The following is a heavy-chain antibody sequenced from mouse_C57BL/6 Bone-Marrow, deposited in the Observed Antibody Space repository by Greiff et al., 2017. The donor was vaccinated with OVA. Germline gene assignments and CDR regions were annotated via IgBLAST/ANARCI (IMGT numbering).Heavy chain of an antibody. D-gene: IGHD2-2*01. Sequence: VKLMESGPGLVAPSQSLSITCTVSGFSLTSYAISWVRQPPGKGLEWLGVIWTGGGTNYNSALKSRLSISKDNSKSQVFLKMNSLQTDDTARYYCARNRPSTMVTKDYAMDYWGQGTSVTVSS. V-gene: IGHV2-9-1*01. CDR3: ARNRPSTMVTKDYAMDY. CDR2: IWTGGGT. J-gene: IGHJ4*01. CDR1: GFSLTSYA.